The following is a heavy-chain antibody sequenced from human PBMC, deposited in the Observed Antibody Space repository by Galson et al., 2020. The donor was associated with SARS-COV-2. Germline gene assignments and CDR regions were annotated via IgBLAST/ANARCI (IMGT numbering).Heavy chain of an antibody. V-gene: IGHV4-30-4*01. D-gene: IGHD3-3*01. Sequence: TSETLSLTCTVSGGSISSGDYYWSWIRQPPGKGLEWIGYIYYSGSTYYNPSLNSRVTISVDTSKNQFSLKLSSVTAADTAVYYCARGPPYYDFWSGYYNYYGMDGWGQGTTVTVSS. CDR3: ARGPPYYDFWSGYYNYYGMDG. CDR2: IYYSGST. J-gene: IGHJ6*02. CDR1: GGSISSGDYY.